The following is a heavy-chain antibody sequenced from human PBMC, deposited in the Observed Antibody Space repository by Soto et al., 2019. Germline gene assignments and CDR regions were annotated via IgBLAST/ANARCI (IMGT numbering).Heavy chain of an antibody. CDR2: ISGSGGST. CDR1: GFTFSRYA. J-gene: IGHJ5*02. D-gene: IGHD3-10*01. Sequence: EVQLLESGGGLVQPGGSLRLSCAASGFTFSRYAMSWVRQAPGKGLEWVSAISGSGGSTYYADSVKGRFTISRDNSKTTLYLQMNSLRAEDTAVDYCAKGGDYGSGLFDPWGQGTLVTVSS. CDR3: AKGGDYGSGLFDP. V-gene: IGHV3-23*01.